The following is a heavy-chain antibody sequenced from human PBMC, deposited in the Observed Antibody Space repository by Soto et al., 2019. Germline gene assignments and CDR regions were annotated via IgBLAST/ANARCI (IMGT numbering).Heavy chain of an antibody. V-gene: IGHV3-23*01. J-gene: IGHJ4*02. CDR3: AKVQGGTRYFDWPPRPFDY. D-gene: IGHD3-9*01. CDR1: GFTFSSYA. CDR2: ISGSGGST. Sequence: GSLRLSCAASGFTFSSYAMSWVRQAPGKGLEWVSAISGSGGSTYYADSVKGRFTISRDNSKNTLYLQMNSLRAEDTAVYYCAKVQGGTRYFDWPPRPFDYWGQGTRVTVSS.